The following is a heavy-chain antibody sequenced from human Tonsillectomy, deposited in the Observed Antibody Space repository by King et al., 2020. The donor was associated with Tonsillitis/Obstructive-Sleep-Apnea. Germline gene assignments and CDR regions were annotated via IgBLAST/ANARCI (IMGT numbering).Heavy chain of an antibody. CDR1: GFTFSSYS. V-gene: IGHV3-48*02. CDR2: ISSSSSTI. Sequence: VQLVESGGGLVQPGGSLRLSCAASGFTFSSYSMNWVRQAPGKGLEWVSYISSSSSTIYYADSVKGRFTISRDNAKNSLYLQMNSLRDEATAVYYCARVAVIVATINYFDYWGQGTLVTVSS. CDR3: ARVAVIVATINYFDY. J-gene: IGHJ4*02. D-gene: IGHD5-12*01.